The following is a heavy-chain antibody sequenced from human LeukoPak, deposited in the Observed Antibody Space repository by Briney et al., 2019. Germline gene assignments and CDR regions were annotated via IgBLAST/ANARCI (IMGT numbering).Heavy chain of an antibody. Sequence: PGRSLRLSCAASGFTFDDYAIHWVRQAPGKGVEWVSGISWNSGSIGYADSVKGRFTISRDNAKNSLYLQMNSLRAEDTALYYCAKDQGIAVAGKPKYYFDYWGQGTLVTVSS. J-gene: IGHJ4*02. CDR1: GFTFDDYA. CDR3: AKDQGIAVAGKPKYYFDY. V-gene: IGHV3-9*01. D-gene: IGHD6-19*01. CDR2: ISWNSGSI.